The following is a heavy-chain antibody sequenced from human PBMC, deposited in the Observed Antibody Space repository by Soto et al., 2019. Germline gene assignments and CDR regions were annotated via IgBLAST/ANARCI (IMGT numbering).Heavy chain of an antibody. D-gene: IGHD5-18*01. CDR3: ARASPAGYGYTALDY. Sequence: ASVKVSCKTSGYTFTYYGISWVRQAPGQGLERMGWINGYNGNTNYAQKLQGRVTMTTDTSTSTAYMELESLSSDDAAVYYCARASPAGYGYTALDYCGQGTLVTVSS. CDR2: INGYNGNT. J-gene: IGHJ4*02. V-gene: IGHV1-18*01. CDR1: GYTFTYYG.